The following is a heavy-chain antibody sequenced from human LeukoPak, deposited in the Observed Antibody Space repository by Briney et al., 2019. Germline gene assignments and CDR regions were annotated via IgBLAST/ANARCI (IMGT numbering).Heavy chain of an antibody. CDR3: ARHSKYDISWTIDS. Sequence: GESLKISFQSSGFNFTSYWITWVRQMPGKGLEWMGIINPGDSHIIYSPSFQGQVTISADTSISTAYLQWSGLKASDTAMYYCARHSKYDISWTIDSWGPGTLVTVSS. CDR1: GFNFTSYW. V-gene: IGHV5-51*01. J-gene: IGHJ4*02. D-gene: IGHD6-13*01. CDR2: INPGDSHI.